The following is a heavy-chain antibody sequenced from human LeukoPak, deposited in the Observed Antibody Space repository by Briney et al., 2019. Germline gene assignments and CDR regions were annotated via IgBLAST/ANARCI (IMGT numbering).Heavy chain of an antibody. CDR3: ARSSVVAAAGPYYFDY. J-gene: IGHJ4*02. D-gene: IGHD6-13*01. Sequence: ASVKVSCKASGYIFTAYYMHWVRQAPGQGLEWMGWINPNSGATDYAQKFQGRVTMTRDTSISTAYMELSRLRSDDTAVYYCARSSVVAAAGPYYFDYWGQGTLVTVSS. CDR1: GYIFTAYY. V-gene: IGHV1-2*02. CDR2: INPNSGAT.